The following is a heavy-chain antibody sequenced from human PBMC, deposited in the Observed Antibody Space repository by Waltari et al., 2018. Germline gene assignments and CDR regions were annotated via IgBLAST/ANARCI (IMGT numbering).Heavy chain of an antibody. CDR3: ARDRGRGLYLDS. V-gene: IGHV4-4*02. Sequence: WCSWGRERPGKRRELIRQIHGSAKPNDNPSCASRVTGSRDTSTDHISLNLTSATAAGPAVYYCARDRGRGLYLDSWGQGTLVTVSP. CDR1: W. J-gene: IGHJ4*02. D-gene: IGHD2-15*01. CDR2: IHGSAKP.